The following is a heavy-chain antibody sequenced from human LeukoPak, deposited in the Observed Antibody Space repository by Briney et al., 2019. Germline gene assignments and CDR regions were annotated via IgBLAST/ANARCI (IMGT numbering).Heavy chain of an antibody. J-gene: IGHJ3*02. CDR3: AGHSRDYDYVWGSYWAFDI. V-gene: IGHV1-18*01. CDR1: GYTFTSYG. D-gene: IGHD3-16*01. Sequence: GASVKVSCKASGYTFTSYGISWVRQAPEQGLEWMGWISAYNGNTNYAQKLQGRVTMTTDTSTSTAYMELRSLRSDDTAVYYCAGHSRDYDYVWGSYWAFDIWGQGTVVTVSS. CDR2: ISAYNGNT.